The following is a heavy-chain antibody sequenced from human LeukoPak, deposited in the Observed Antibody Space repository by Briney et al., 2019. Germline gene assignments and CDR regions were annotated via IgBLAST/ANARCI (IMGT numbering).Heavy chain of an antibody. CDR1: GFTFRSYA. Sequence: GGSLRLSCAASGFTFRSYAMSWVRQAPGKGLEWVSYISSSGSTIYYADSVKGRFTISRDNAKNSLYPQMNSLRAEDTAVYYCARDSLDTAMVYYYGMDVWGQGTTVTVSS. J-gene: IGHJ6*02. CDR3: ARDSLDTAMVYYYGMDV. D-gene: IGHD5-18*01. V-gene: IGHV3-48*03. CDR2: ISSSGSTI.